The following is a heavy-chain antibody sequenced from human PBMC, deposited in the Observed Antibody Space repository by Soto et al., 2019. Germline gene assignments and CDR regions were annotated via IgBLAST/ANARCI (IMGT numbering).Heavy chain of an antibody. V-gene: IGHV1-69*01. J-gene: IGHJ4*02. Sequence: QVQLVQSGAEVKKPGSSVKVSCKASGGTFSSYAISWVRQAPGQGLEWMGGIIPIFGTANYAQKFHGRVTITADESTSTAYMELSSLRSEDTAVYYCARYRMEAGRGRLDYWGQGTLVTVSS. CDR1: GGTFSSYA. CDR2: IIPIFGTA. CDR3: ARYRMEAGRGRLDY. D-gene: IGHD6-19*01.